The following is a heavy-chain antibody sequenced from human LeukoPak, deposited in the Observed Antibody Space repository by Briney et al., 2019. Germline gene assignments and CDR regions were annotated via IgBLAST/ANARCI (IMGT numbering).Heavy chain of an antibody. D-gene: IGHD5-18*01. V-gene: IGHV3-7*01. CDR1: GFTFSSYG. CDR2: INQDGSEK. J-gene: IGHJ4*02. Sequence: GGSLRLSCAGSGFTFSSYGMRWVRQTPGKGLEWVANINQDGSEKYYVDSVKGRFSISRDNAKNSLFLQMNSLRAEDTGVYYCARDLKYSYGRANWGQGTLVTVSS. CDR3: ARDLKYSYGRAN.